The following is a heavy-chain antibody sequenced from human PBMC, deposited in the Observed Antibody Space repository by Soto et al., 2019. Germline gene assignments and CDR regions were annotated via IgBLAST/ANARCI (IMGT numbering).Heavy chain of an antibody. Sequence: LETLSLTCTVSGGSISSRSSYWGWIRQPPGKGLEWIGSINYSGSTYYNPSLKSRITISVDTSKNQFSLKLSSVTAADTAVYFCAKTGFWSDYRVADYWGQGTLVTVSS. D-gene: IGHD3-3*01. CDR3: AKTGFWSDYRVADY. CDR2: INYSGST. V-gene: IGHV4-39*01. J-gene: IGHJ4*02. CDR1: GGSISSRSSY.